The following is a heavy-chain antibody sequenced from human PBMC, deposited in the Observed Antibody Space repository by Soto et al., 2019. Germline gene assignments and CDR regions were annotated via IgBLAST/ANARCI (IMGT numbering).Heavy chain of an antibody. CDR3: AKDLYGSGSYSLDY. CDR2: ISGSGGST. CDR1: GFTFISYA. D-gene: IGHD3-10*01. J-gene: IGHJ4*02. Sequence: GGSLRLSCAASGFTFISYAMSWVRQAPGKGLEWVSAISGSGGSTYYADSVKGRFTISRDNSKNTLYLQMNSLRAEDTAVYYCAKDLYGSGSYSLDYWGQGTLVTVSS. V-gene: IGHV3-23*01.